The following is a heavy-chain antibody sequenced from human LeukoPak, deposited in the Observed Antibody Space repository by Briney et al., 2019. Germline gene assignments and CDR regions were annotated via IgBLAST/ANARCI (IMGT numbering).Heavy chain of an antibody. D-gene: IGHD3-10*01. Sequence: PSETLSLTCAVYGGSFSGYYWSWIRQPPGKGLEWIGEINHSGSTNYNPFLKSRVTISVDTSKNQFSLKLSSVTAADTAVYYCARGPRTYYYGSGSYYISRYFDYWGQGTLVTVSS. CDR1: GGSFSGYY. CDR3: ARGPRTYYYGSGSYYISRYFDY. V-gene: IGHV4-34*01. CDR2: INHSGST. J-gene: IGHJ4*02.